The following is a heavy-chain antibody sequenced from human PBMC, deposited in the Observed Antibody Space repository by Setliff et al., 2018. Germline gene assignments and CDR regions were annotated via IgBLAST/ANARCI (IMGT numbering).Heavy chain of an antibody. CDR1: GGSISSGDYY. D-gene: IGHD3-10*01. Sequence: SETLSLTCTVSGGSISSGDYYWTWIRQPPGKGLEWIGFIYYSGNTFYNPSLKSRLTISVDTSKNLFSLKLSSVTAADTAVYYCARQLYYYGTPGYLDYWGQGTLVTVSS. CDR2: IYYSGNT. CDR3: ARQLYYYGTPGYLDY. J-gene: IGHJ4*02. V-gene: IGHV4-30-4*08.